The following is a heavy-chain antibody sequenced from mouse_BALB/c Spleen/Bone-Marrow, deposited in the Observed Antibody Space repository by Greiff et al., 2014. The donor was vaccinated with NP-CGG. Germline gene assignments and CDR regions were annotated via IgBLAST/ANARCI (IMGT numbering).Heavy chain of an antibody. CDR3: TRSCDWYDIDY. CDR2: IDAYESAT. CDR1: GYTFTSFW. J-gene: IGHJ2*01. D-gene: IGHD2-14*01. V-gene: IGHV1-52*01. Sequence: QVQLQQAGAELVRPGASVKLSCKGSGYTFTSFWMNWIKQWPEQGLVWIGKIDAYESATYYKLKIKDKAILTVDKSSSTAYMQLSILASKDYAHSFCTRSCDWYDIDYWGQGTTLTVSS.